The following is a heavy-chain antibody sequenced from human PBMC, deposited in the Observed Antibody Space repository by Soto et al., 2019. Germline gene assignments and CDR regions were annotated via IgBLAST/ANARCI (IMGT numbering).Heavy chain of an antibody. Sequence: TSETLSLTCAVYGGSFSGYYWSWIRQPPGKGLGWIGEINHSGSTNYNPSLKSRVTISVDTSKNQFSLKLSSVTAADTAVYYCARRKAAAGTFISFYYYGMDVWGRGTTVTVSS. CDR3: ARRKAAAGTFISFYYYGMDV. J-gene: IGHJ6*02. D-gene: IGHD6-13*01. CDR1: GGSFSGYY. V-gene: IGHV4-34*01. CDR2: INHSGST.